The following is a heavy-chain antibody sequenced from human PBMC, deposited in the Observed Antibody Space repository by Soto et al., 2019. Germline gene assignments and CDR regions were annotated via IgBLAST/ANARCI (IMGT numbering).Heavy chain of an antibody. J-gene: IGHJ4*02. CDR2: ISGSGGST. CDR1: GFTFSSYA. D-gene: IGHD2-15*01. Sequence: HPGGSLRLSCAASGFTFSSYAMSWVRQAPGKGLEWVSAISGSGGSTYYADSVKGRFTISRDNSKNTLYLQMNSLRAEDTAVYYCAKGSIVVVVAAISFDYWGQGTLVTVSS. V-gene: IGHV3-23*01. CDR3: AKGSIVVVVAAISFDY.